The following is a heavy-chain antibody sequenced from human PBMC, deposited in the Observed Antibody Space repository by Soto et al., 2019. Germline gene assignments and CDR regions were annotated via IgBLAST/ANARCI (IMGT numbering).Heavy chain of an antibody. CDR1: GFIFSGYW. CDR2: INSDGSAT. V-gene: IGHV3-74*03. Sequence: EVQLVESGGGLIQPGGSLRLSCAASGFIFSGYWMHWVRQAPGKGLVWVSRINSDGSATTYADSVKGRFTISRDNAKNTMYLQMNSLRAEDTAVYYCGRLLGGSGSFIDYWGQGTLVTVSS. J-gene: IGHJ4*02. D-gene: IGHD3-10*01. CDR3: GRLLGGSGSFIDY.